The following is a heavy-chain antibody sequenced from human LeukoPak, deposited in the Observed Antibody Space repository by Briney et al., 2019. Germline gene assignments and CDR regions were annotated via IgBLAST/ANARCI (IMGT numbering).Heavy chain of an antibody. J-gene: IGHJ4*02. V-gene: IGHV1-46*01. CDR3: ARPLTSAAGNYEFVY. CDR1: GCTFSNYY. D-gene: IGHD6-13*01. Sequence: ASVKVSCKASGCTFSNYYMHWVQQAPGQGLEWMAGSTNYAQKFQGRITVTRDTSTSTVYMELSSLRSEDTAIYYCARPLTSAAGNYEFVYWGQGTLVTVSS. CDR2: ST.